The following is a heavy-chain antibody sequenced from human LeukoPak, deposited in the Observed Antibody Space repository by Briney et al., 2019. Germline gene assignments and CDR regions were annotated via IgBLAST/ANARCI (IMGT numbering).Heavy chain of an antibody. V-gene: IGHV4-59*08. J-gene: IGHJ4*02. CDR3: ARQGYEIYYFDY. CDR1: GGSISSYY. CDR2: IYYSGST. Sequence: SETLSLTCTVSGGSISSYYWSWIRQPPGKGLEWIGYIYYSGSTNYNPSLKSRVTISVDTSKDQFSLKLSSVTAADTAVYYCARQGYEIYYFDYWGQGTLVTVSS. D-gene: IGHD3-3*01.